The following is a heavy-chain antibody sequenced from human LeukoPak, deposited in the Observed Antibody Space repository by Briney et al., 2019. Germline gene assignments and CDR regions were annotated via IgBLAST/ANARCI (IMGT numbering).Heavy chain of an antibody. Sequence: GGSLRLSCAAPGFTFSSYGMHWVRQAPGKGLEWVAVISYDGSNKYYADSVKGRFTISRDNSKNTLYLQMNSLRAEDTAVYYCAKGPQTGYSNWGQGTMVTVSS. CDR1: GFTFSSYG. D-gene: IGHD6-13*01. CDR3: AKGPQTGYSN. CDR2: ISYDGSNK. J-gene: IGHJ3*01. V-gene: IGHV3-30*18.